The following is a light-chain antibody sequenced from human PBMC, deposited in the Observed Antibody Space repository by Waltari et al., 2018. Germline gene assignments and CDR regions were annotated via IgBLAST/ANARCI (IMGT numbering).Light chain of an antibody. V-gene: IGKV3-20*01. Sequence: EIVLTQSPCTLSLSPGARATLSCRASQSVGRTLAWYQQKRGQAPRLIIYGASTRATGIPDRFSGSGSGTDFSLTISRLEPEDFAVYYCQHYVRLPATFGQGTKVEIK. J-gene: IGKJ1*01. CDR3: QHYVRLPAT. CDR1: QSVGRT. CDR2: GAS.